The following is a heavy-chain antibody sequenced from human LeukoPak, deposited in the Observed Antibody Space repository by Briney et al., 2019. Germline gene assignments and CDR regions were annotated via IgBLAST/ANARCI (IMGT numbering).Heavy chain of an antibody. J-gene: IGHJ4*02. Sequence: PSETLSLTCTVSGGSISSSSYSWGWIRQPPGKGLEWIGSIYYSGSTYYNPSLKSRITISVDTSKNQFSLKLSSVTAADTAVYYCARVVDGSSDYWGQGTLVTVSS. V-gene: IGHV4-39*07. CDR2: IYYSGST. CDR1: GGSISSSSYS. CDR3: ARVVDGSSDY. D-gene: IGHD1-26*01.